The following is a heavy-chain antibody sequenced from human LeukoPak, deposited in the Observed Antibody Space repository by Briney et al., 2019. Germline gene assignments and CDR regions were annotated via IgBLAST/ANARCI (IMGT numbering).Heavy chain of an antibody. CDR1: GYSFTSYW. V-gene: IGHV5-51*01. Sequence: GESLKISCKGSGYSFTSYWIGWVRQMPGKGLEWMGIIYSGDSDTKYSPSFQGQVTISADKSISTAHLQWSSLKASDSAMYYCGRIPAAGSLKGSFDIWGQGTMVTVSS. J-gene: IGHJ3*02. CDR2: IYSGDSDT. CDR3: GRIPAAGSLKGSFDI. D-gene: IGHD6-13*01.